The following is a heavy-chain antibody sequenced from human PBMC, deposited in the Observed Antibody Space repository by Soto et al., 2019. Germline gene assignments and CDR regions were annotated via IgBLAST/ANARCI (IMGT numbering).Heavy chain of an antibody. J-gene: IGHJ4*02. Sequence: ASVKVSCKASGFTFTSSAMQWVRQARGQRLEWIGWIVVGSGNTNYAQKFQERVTITRDMSTSTAYMELSSLRSEDTAVYYCAALGPNPGYSSGWSTFDYWGQGTLVTVSS. CDR1: GFTFTSSA. CDR3: AALGPNPGYSSGWSTFDY. V-gene: IGHV1-58*02. D-gene: IGHD6-19*01. CDR2: IVVGSGNT.